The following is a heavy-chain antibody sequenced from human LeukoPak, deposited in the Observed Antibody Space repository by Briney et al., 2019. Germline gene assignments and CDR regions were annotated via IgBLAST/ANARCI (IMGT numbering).Heavy chain of an antibody. V-gene: IGHV4-30-2*01. D-gene: IGHD3-10*01. J-gene: IGHJ3*02. Sequence: SQTLSLTCAVSGGSISSGGYSWSWIRQPPGKGLEWIGYIYHSGSTYYNPSLKSRVTISVDRSKNQFSLKLSSVTAADTAVYYCARKSGGAFDIWGQGTMVTVSS. CDR1: GGSISSGGYS. CDR2: IYHSGST. CDR3: ARKSGGAFDI.